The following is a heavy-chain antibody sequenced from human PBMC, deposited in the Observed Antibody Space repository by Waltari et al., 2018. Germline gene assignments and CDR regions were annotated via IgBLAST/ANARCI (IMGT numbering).Heavy chain of an antibody. J-gene: IGHJ4*02. D-gene: IGHD3-22*01. CDR2: INHSGST. Sequence: QVQLQQWGAGLLKPSEPLSLTCAVSGGSFSGYYLSWIRLPPGNGLEWIGEINHSGSTNYNPSLKSRVTISVDTSKNHFSLKLSSVTAADTAVYYCARSSKGYDSSGYVDYWGQGTLVTVSS. CDR1: GGSFSGYY. V-gene: IGHV4-34*01. CDR3: ARSSKGYDSSGYVDY.